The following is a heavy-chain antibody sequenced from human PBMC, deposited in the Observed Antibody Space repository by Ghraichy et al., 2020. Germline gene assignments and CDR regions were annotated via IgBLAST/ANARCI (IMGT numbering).Heavy chain of an antibody. Sequence: GGSLKLSCAASGFTFSSYSMNWVRQAPGKGLDWVSSIRSSSSYIYYADSVKGRFTISRDNAKNSLSLQRNSLRAEDTAVYYCPRAPRPGDYIWGSYRYEYYFDYWGQGTLVTVSA. CDR2: IRSSSSYI. D-gene: IGHD3-16*02. J-gene: IGHJ4*02. CDR3: PRAPRPGDYIWGSYRYEYYFDY. CDR1: GFTFSSYS. V-gene: IGHV3-21*01.